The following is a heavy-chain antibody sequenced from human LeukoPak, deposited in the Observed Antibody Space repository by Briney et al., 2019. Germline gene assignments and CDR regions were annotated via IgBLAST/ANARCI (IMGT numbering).Heavy chain of an antibody. V-gene: IGHV1-46*01. CDR1: GYTFTSYY. J-gene: IGHJ4*02. Sequence: GASVKVSCKASGYTFTSYYMHWVRQAPGQGLEWMGIVNPSGGSTSYAQKFQGRVTMTRDTSTSTVYMELSSLRSEDTAVYYCAREEDCSSTSCHVPFDYWGQGTLVTVSS. CDR3: AREEDCSSTSCHVPFDY. CDR2: VNPSGGST. D-gene: IGHD2-2*01.